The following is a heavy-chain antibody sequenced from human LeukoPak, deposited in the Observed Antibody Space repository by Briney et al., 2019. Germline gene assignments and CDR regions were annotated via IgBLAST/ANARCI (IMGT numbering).Heavy chain of an antibody. CDR2: IKTDGSQI. CDR3: ARDRLAVAGTTFYYYYYYMDV. D-gene: IGHD6-19*01. V-gene: IGHV3-7*01. J-gene: IGHJ6*03. Sequence: GGSLRLSCVASGFTFSSYWMTWVRQAPGKGLEWVANIKTDGSQIYYVDSVKGRFTISRDNAKNSLYLQMNSLRAEDTAVYYCARDRLAVAGTTFYYYYYYMDVWGKGTTVTVSS. CDR1: GFTFSSYW.